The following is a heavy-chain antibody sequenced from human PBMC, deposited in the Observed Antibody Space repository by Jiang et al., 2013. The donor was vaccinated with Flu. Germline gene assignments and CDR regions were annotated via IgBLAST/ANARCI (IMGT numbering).Heavy chain of an antibody. CDR2: INPNSGGT. D-gene: IGHD3-22*01. CDR3: ARLQYYYDSSGYYHEADDAFDI. CDR1: GYTFTGYY. Sequence: KPGASVKVSCKASGYTFTGYYMHWVRQAPGQGLEWMGWINPNSGGTNYAQKFQGRVTMTRDTSISTAYMELSRLRSDDTAVYYCARLQYYYDSSGYYHEADDAFDIWGQGTMVTVSS. V-gene: IGHV1-2*02. J-gene: IGHJ3*02.